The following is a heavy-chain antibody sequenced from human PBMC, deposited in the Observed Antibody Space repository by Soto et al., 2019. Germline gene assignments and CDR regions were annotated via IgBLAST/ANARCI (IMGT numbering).Heavy chain of an antibody. CDR3: ARVYYDILTGYSAEFDY. J-gene: IGHJ4*02. D-gene: IGHD3-9*01. V-gene: IGHV1-18*01. CDR1: GYTFTSYG. Sequence: QVQLVQSGAEVKKPGASVKVSCKASGYTFTSYGISWVRQAPGQGLEWMGWISAYNGNTNYAQKLQGRVTMTTDTSTSTAYIELRSLRSDDTAVYYCARVYYDILTGYSAEFDYWGQGTLVTVSS. CDR2: ISAYNGNT.